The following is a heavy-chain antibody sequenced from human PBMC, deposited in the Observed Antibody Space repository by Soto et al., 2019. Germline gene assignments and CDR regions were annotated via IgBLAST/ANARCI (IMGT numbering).Heavy chain of an antibody. CDR3: ARARAYYDSSGDFDY. V-gene: IGHV1-69*13. Sequence: ASVKVSCKASGGTFSSYAISWVRQAPGQGLEWMGGIIPIFGTANYAQKFQGRVTITADESTSTAYMELSSLRSEDTAVYYCARARAYYDSSGDFDYWGQGTLVTVSS. CDR2: IIPIFGTA. J-gene: IGHJ4*02. CDR1: GGTFSSYA. D-gene: IGHD3-22*01.